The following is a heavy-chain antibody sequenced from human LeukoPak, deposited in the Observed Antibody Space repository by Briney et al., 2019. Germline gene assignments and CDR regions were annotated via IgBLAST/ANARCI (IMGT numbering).Heavy chain of an antibody. D-gene: IGHD3-3*01. CDR3: ARGLRYYDFWSGFDY. V-gene: IGHV4-31*03. Sequence: SETLSLTCTVSGGSISSGGYYWSWIRQHPGRGLEWIGYIYYSGSTYYNPSLKSRVTISVDTSKNQFSLKLSSVTAADTAVYYCARGLRYYDFWSGFDYWGQGTLVTVSS. J-gene: IGHJ4*02. CDR1: GGSISSGGYY. CDR2: IYYSGST.